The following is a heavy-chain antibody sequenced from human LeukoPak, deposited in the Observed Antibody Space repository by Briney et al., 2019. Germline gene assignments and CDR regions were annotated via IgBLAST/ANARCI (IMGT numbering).Heavy chain of an antibody. D-gene: IGHD2-15*01. CDR2: ISSDGTTT. CDR3: AGRWSFDY. Sequence: GRSLRLSCEVSGFTISNDWMHWVRHAPRKGLVWVSRISSDGTTTNYADSVKGRFTISRDNAKNTLYLQMDSVRVEDTAVYYFAGRWSFDYWGQGALVTVSS. J-gene: IGHJ4*02. CDR1: GFTISNDW. V-gene: IGHV3-74*01.